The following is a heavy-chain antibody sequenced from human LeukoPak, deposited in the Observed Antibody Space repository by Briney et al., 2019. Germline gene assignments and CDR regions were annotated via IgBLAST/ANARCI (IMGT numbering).Heavy chain of an antibody. Sequence: GGSLRLSCAASGFTFSSYAMHWVRQAPGKGLEWVAVISYDGSNKYYADSVKGRFTISRDNAKNSLYLQMNSLRAEDTAVYYCSRDPTYYLRYGYFDYWGQGALVTVSS. D-gene: IGHD1-26*01. CDR1: GFTFSSYA. CDR3: SRDPTYYLRYGYFDY. J-gene: IGHJ4*02. CDR2: ISYDGSNK. V-gene: IGHV3-30-3*01.